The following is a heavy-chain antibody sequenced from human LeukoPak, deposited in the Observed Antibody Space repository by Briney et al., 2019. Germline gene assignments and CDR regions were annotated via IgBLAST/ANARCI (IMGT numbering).Heavy chain of an antibody. CDR2: SGTRSGTK. Sequence: PGGSLRLSCAASGFTFSDYGMHWVRQAPGKGLEWVSSSGTRSGTKYYADSVMGRFTISRDSAMNSVSLQINSLRAEDTAVYYCLLQMTYGELSDPDFRGQGTLVTVSS. CDR3: LLQMTYGELSDPDF. V-gene: IGHV3-21*01. J-gene: IGHJ4*02. D-gene: IGHD3-16*02. CDR1: GFTFSDYG.